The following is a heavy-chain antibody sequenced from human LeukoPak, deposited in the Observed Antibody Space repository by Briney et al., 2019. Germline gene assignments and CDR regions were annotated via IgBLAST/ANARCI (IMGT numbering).Heavy chain of an antibody. CDR2: IYYSGST. V-gene: IGHV4-59*01. Sequence: SETLSLTCTVSGGSISSYYWSWIRQPPGKGLEWIGYIYYSGSTNYNPSLKSRVTISVDTSKNQFSLKLSSVTAADTAVYYCASTSIAAYAFDIWGQGTMVTVSS. CDR1: GGSISSYY. J-gene: IGHJ3*02. CDR3: ASTSIAAYAFDI. D-gene: IGHD6-13*01.